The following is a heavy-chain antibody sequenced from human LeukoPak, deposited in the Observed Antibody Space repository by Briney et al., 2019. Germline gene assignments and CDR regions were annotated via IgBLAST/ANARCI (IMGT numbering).Heavy chain of an antibody. D-gene: IGHD3-22*01. J-gene: IGHJ4*02. Sequence: GGSLRLSCAASGFTFSSYSMNWVRQAPGKGLEWVSSISSSSSYIYYADSVKGRFTISRDNAKNSLYLQMNSLRAEDTAVYYCARGSVGCYDSSGYLAYWGQGTLVTVSS. CDR3: ARGSVGCYDSSGYLAY. CDR1: GFTFSSYS. CDR2: ISSSSSYI. V-gene: IGHV3-21*01.